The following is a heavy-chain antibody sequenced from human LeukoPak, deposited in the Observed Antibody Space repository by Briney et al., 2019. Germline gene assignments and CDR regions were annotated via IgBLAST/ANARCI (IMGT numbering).Heavy chain of an antibody. J-gene: IGHJ4*02. CDR2: IRGTGTST. V-gene: IGHV3-23*01. CDR3: ARQVWQSRPPALDN. D-gene: IGHD6-19*01. Sequence: PGGSLRLSCAGSGFTFSSYGMSWVRQAPGKGLEWVSAIRGTGTSTYYADSVKGRFTISRDNSKNMLYLQMNSLRAEDTAVYYCARQVWQSRPPALDNWGQGTLVTVSS. CDR1: GFTFSSYG.